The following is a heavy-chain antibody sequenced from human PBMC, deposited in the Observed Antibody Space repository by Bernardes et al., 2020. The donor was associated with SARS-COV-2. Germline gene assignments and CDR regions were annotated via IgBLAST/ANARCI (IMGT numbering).Heavy chain of an antibody. CDR2: ISWNSGSI. V-gene: IGHV3-9*01. Sequence: GGSLRLSCAASGFTFDDYAMHWVRQAPGKGLEWVSGISWNSGSIGYADSVKGRFTISRDNAKNSLYLQMNSLRAEDTALYYCASFRTEHRDYWGQGTLVTVSS. J-gene: IGHJ4*02. CDR1: GFTFDDYA. D-gene: IGHD2-2*01. CDR3: ASFRTEHRDY.